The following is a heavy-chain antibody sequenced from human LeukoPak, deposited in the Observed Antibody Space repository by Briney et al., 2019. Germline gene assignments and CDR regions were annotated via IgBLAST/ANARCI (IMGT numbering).Heavy chain of an antibody. CDR2: ISYDGSNK. D-gene: IGHD5-12*01. CDR3: AKEIRSGYSGYGFGRVDY. Sequence: GRSLRLSCAASGFTFSSYAMHWVRQAPGKGLEWVAVISYDGSNKYYTDSVKGRFTISRDNSKNTLYLQMNSLRAEDTAVYYCAKEIRSGYSGYGFGRVDYWGQGTLVTVSS. CDR1: GFTFSSYA. V-gene: IGHV3-30*04. J-gene: IGHJ4*02.